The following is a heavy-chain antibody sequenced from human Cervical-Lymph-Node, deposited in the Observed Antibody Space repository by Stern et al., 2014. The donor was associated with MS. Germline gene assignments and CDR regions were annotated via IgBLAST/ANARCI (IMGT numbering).Heavy chain of an antibody. CDR3: ARMMGSGYRHYFEY. V-gene: IGHV2-70*04. Sequence: VTLRESGPALVKPTQTLTLTCSFSGFSFITSGTRVSWIRQPPGRALEWLARIDWNDKTFYNSSQMTRLTISKDTSKNQVVLTMTNVDPVDTATYYCARMMGSGYRHYFEYWGQGTPVTVSS. D-gene: IGHD3-3*01. CDR1: GFSFITSGTR. CDR2: IDWNDKT. J-gene: IGHJ4*02.